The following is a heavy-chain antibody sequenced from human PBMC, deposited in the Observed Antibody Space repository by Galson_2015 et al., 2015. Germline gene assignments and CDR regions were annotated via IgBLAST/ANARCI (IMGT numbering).Heavy chain of an antibody. Sequence: SLSLSSAASGFTFSGYGMHWVSQAPGTRQEKPAIVRGDDSHKFTADSAARRFIISRDTFQVTLYLQMNSLRDEDTAVYYCARDPRIIPLPDDFWSGFYLGGGLDVWGQGTTVTVSS. CDR3: ARDPRIIPLPDDFWSGFYLGGGLDV. D-gene: IGHD3-3*01. J-gene: IGHJ6*02. CDR2: VRGDDSHK. CDR1: GFTFSGYG. V-gene: IGHV3-33*01.